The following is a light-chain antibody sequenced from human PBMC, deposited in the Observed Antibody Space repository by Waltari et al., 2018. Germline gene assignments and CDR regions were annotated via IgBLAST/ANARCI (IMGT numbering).Light chain of an antibody. V-gene: IGKV3-11*01. J-gene: IGKJ1*01. CDR2: SAS. Sequence: EIVLTQSTVTLSFSAGEMAPLACKASQSVSSYLAWYQQKPGQAPRLLIYSASNRGTGLPARFSGSGSGTDFTLTISSLEPEDFAVYYCQQRSNWPRTFGQGTKVEI. CDR1: QSVSSY. CDR3: QQRSNWPRT.